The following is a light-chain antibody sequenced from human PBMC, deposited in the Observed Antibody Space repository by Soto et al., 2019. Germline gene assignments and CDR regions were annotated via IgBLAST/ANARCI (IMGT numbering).Light chain of an antibody. CDR1: QSISTL. CDR2: GAS. J-gene: IGKJ5*01. V-gene: IGKV1-39*01. Sequence: DIQMTQSPSSLSASVGDRVTITCRASQSISTLLNWYQQKPGKAPSLLIYGASTLHTGVPSRFSGSGSGSEFNFTITGLQPDDFATYFCQQYNTYSTFGQGTRLDIK. CDR3: QQYNTYST.